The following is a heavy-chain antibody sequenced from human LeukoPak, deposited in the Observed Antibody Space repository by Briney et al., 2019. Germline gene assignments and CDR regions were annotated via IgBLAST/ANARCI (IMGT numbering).Heavy chain of an antibody. J-gene: IGHJ4*02. V-gene: IGHV4-39*07. D-gene: IGHD3-9*01. CDR2: IYYSGTT. CDR3: ARLLRYFDWLSEGFDY. CDR1: GGSSSSISYY. Sequence: SETLSLTCTVSGGSSSSISYYWGWIRQPPGKGLEWIGSIYYSGTTHYNPSLKSRVTISVDTSKNQFSLKLSSVTAADTAVYYCARLLRYFDWLSEGFDYWGQGTLVTVSS.